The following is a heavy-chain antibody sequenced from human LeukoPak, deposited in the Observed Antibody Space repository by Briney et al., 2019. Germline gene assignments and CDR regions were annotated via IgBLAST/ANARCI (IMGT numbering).Heavy chain of an antibody. Sequence: SETLSLTCTVSGGSISSYYWSWIRQPPGKGLEWIGYIYTSGSTNYNPSLKSRVTISVDTSKNQFSLKLSSVTAADTAAYYCASTYYYGSGSYPDYYYYYYYMDVWGKGTTVTVSS. V-gene: IGHV4-4*09. J-gene: IGHJ6*03. CDR2: IYTSGST. CDR3: ASTYYYGSGSYPDYYYYYYYMDV. CDR1: GGSISSYY. D-gene: IGHD3-10*01.